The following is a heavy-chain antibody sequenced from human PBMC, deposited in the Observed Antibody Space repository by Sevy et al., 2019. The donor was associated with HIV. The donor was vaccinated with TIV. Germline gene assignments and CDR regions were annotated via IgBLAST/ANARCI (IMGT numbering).Heavy chain of an antibody. D-gene: IGHD6-13*01. CDR1: GGSFSGYY. CDR3: ARFTGIAAAGTEGDY. Sequence: SETLSLTCAVYGGSFSGYYWSWIRQPPGKGLEWIGEINHSGSTDYNPSLKSRVTISVDTSKNQFSLKLSSVTAADTAVYYCARFTGIAAAGTEGDYWGQGTLVTVSS. V-gene: IGHV4-34*01. CDR2: INHSGST. J-gene: IGHJ4*02.